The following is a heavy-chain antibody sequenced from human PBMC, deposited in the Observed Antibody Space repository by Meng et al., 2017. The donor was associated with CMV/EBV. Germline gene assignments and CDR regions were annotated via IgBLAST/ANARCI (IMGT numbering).Heavy chain of an antibody. J-gene: IGHJ5*02. CDR3: ARRPGIRSGSYYNWFDP. D-gene: IGHD1-26*01. Sequence: ASVKVSCKASGYTFTSYYMHWVRQAPGQGLEWMGIINPSGGSTSYAQKFQGRVTMTRDTSTSTVYMELSSLRSEDTAVYYCARRPGIRSGSYYNWFDPWGQGTLVTVSS. CDR2: INPSGGST. V-gene: IGHV1-46*01. CDR1: GYTFTSYY.